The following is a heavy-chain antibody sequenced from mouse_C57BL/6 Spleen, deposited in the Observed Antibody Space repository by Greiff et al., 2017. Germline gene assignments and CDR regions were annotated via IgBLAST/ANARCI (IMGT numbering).Heavy chain of an antibody. CDR3: AREDGYLFAY. J-gene: IGHJ3*01. CDR2: INPSTGGT. CDR1: GYSFTGYY. D-gene: IGHD2-3*01. Sequence: EVQLQQSGPALVKPGASVKISCKASGYSFTGYYMNWVKQSPEKSLEWIGEINPSTGGTTYNQKFKAKATLTVDKSSSTAYMQLKSLTSEDSAVYYCAREDGYLFAYWGQGTLVTVSA. V-gene: IGHV1-42*01.